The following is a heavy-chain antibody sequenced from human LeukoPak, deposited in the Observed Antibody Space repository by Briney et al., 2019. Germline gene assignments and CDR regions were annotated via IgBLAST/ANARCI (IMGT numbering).Heavy chain of an antibody. V-gene: IGHV4-4*07. CDR3: AREDPNDYGDYVRPFDY. Sequence: SETLSLTCTVSGGSISSYYWSWIRQPAGKGLEWIGRIYTSGSTNYNPSLKSRVTMSVDTFKNQFSLKLSSVTAADTAVYYCAREDPNDYGDYVRPFDYWGQGTLVTVSS. J-gene: IGHJ4*02. D-gene: IGHD4-17*01. CDR2: IYTSGST. CDR1: GGSISSYY.